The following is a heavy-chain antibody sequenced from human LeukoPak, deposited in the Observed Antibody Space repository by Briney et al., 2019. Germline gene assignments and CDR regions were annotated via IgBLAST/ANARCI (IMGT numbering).Heavy chain of an antibody. V-gene: IGHV1-2*02. CDR1: GYTFTNYG. CDR2: SNPNNGGT. J-gene: IGHJ4*02. D-gene: IGHD2-8*02. CDR3: ARVDGGEWYYFDY. Sequence: ASVKVSCKASGYTFTNYGISWVRQAPGQGLEWMGWSNPNNGGTNYAQKFQGRVTMTLDTSISTAYMELSRLRSDDTAIYYCARVDGGEWYYFDYWGQGTLVTVSS.